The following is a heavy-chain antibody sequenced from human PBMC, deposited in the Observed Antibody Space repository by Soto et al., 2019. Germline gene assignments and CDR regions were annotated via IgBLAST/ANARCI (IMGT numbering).Heavy chain of an antibody. V-gene: IGHV3-21*01. CDR2: ISGSSDYI. CDR3: ARGSIAAAGKDDY. D-gene: IGHD6-13*01. CDR1: GFTFSSYA. J-gene: IGHJ4*02. Sequence: EVQLVESGGGLVNPGESLRLSCAASGFTFSSYAMNWVRQAPGRGLEWVSSISGSSDYIYYSDSVKGRFAISRDNPKSSLYLKMNSLRAEDTAVYYCARGSIAAAGKDDYWGQGTLVTVSS.